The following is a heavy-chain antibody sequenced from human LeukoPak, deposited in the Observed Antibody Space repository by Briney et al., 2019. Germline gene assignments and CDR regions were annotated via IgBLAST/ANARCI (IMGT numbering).Heavy chain of an antibody. Sequence: GGSLRLSCAASGFTFSDYYMSWIRQAPGKGLEWISYINTSGDTIYYVDSVKGRFTISRDNSKNTLYLQMNSLRAEDTAVYYCARDPYAYYYDSSGYWWDYWGQGTLVTVSS. CDR2: INTSGDTI. J-gene: IGHJ4*02. CDR1: GFTFSDYY. D-gene: IGHD3-22*01. V-gene: IGHV3-11*04. CDR3: ARDPYAYYYDSSGYWWDY.